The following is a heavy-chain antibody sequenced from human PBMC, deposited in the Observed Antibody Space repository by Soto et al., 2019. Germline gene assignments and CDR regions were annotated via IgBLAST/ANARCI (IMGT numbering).Heavy chain of an antibody. CDR1: GYIFVNYG. D-gene: IGHD3-16*01. CDR3: VMVDNYVTPTPQDV. Sequence: QVQLVQSGDEVKKPGASVKVSCKASGYIFVNYGIAWVRQAPRQGLEWMGWISPYTGNTHSASKVQGRLTMTTDTATSTAYMDRGSLTSDDTAVYYCVMVDNYVTPTPQDVWGQGTTVTVSS. CDR2: ISPYTGNT. J-gene: IGHJ6*02. V-gene: IGHV1-18*01.